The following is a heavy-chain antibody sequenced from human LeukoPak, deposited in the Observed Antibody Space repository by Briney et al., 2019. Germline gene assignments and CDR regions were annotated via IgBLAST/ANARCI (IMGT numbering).Heavy chain of an antibody. CDR3: ARDGVFGLLGVFDY. J-gene: IGHJ4*02. CDR1: GFIFSSYT. V-gene: IGHV3-21*06. CDR2: IGSSGNYI. Sequence: GGSLRLSCAGSGFIFSSYTVIWVRQARGKGLEWVSSIGSSGNYIYYADSVKGRFTISRDNAKNFLYLQMNSLRAEDTAVYYCARDGVFGLLGVFDYWGQGTLVTVSS. D-gene: IGHD3-3*01.